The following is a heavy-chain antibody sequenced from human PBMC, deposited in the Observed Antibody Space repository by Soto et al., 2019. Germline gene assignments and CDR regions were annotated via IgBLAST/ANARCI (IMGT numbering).Heavy chain of an antibody. Sequence: ASVKVSCKASGYTFTSYGISWVRQAPGQGLEWMGWISAYNGNTNYAQKLQGRVTMTTDTSTSTAYMELSSLRSEDTAVYYCARAVVEMATIFYFDYWGQGTLVTVSS. D-gene: IGHD5-12*01. CDR1: GYTFTSYG. V-gene: IGHV1-18*01. CDR2: ISAYNGNT. J-gene: IGHJ4*02. CDR3: ARAVVEMATIFYFDY.